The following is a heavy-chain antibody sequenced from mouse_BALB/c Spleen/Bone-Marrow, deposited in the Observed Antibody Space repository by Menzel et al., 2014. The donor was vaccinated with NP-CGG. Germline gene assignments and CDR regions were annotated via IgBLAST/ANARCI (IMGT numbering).Heavy chain of an antibody. J-gene: IGHJ2*01. CDR3: TREGYYGSSYVDY. CDR1: GYTFTSYW. Sequence: GAELVRPGASVKLSCKASGYTFTSYWINWAKQRPGQGLEWIGNIYPSDSYTNYNQKFKDKATLTVDKSSSTAYMQLSSPTSEDSAVYYCTREGYYGSSYVDYWGQGTTLTVSS. CDR2: IYPSDSYT. D-gene: IGHD1-1*01. V-gene: IGHV1-69*02.